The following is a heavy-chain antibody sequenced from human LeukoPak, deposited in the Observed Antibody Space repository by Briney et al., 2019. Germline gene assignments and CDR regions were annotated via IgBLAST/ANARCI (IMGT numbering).Heavy chain of an antibody. Sequence: ASLKVSCKASGYTFTGYYMHWVRQAPGQGLEWMGWINPNSGGTNYAQKFQGRVTMTRDTSISTAYMELSRLRSDDTAVYYCARDLQDIVVVPAASDYYYYGMDVWGQGTTVTVSS. V-gene: IGHV1-2*02. D-gene: IGHD2-2*01. CDR2: INPNSGGT. CDR1: GYTFTGYY. CDR3: ARDLQDIVVVPAASDYYYYGMDV. J-gene: IGHJ6*02.